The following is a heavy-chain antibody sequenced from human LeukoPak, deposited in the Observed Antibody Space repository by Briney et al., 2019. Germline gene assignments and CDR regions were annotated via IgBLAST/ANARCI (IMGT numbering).Heavy chain of an antibody. CDR1: GFTFSSYW. CDR2: INQDGSEK. D-gene: IGHD5-18*01. J-gene: IGHJ4*02. CDR3: TRDLSGVTGYTYGRGIDY. V-gene: IGHV3-7*01. Sequence: GGSLRLSCATSGFTFSSYWMSWVRQAPGKGLEWVAYINQDGSEKNYADSVKGRFTVSRDNAKNSLFLEMNSLRVEDTFMYYCTRDLSGVTGYTYGRGIDYWGQGTLVTVSS.